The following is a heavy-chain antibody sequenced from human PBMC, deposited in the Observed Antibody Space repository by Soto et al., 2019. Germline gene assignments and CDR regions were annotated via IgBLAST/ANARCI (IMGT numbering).Heavy chain of an antibody. V-gene: IGHV5-51*01. Sequence: PGESLKISCKGSGYSFTSYWIGGVRQRHGKGLVWMGIIYPGASDTRYSPPFQRQVTISADKSISTAYLQWSSLKASDTAMYYCASLGRSGPVDFDIWGQGTMVT. D-gene: IGHD3-3*01. CDR2: IYPGASDT. J-gene: IGHJ3*02. CDR3: ASLGRSGPVDFDI. CDR1: GYSFTSYW.